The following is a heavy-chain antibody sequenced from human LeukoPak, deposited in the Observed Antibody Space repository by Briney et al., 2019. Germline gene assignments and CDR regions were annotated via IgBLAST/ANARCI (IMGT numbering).Heavy chain of an antibody. V-gene: IGHV3-53*01. D-gene: IGHD2-2*01. CDR3: ARGLAVPVAIGYYYYRMDV. Sequence: GGSLRLSCAASGFTVSSNYMSWVRQAPGKGLEWVSVIYSGGSTYYADSVKGRFTISRDNSKNTLYLQMNSLRAEDTAVYYCARGLAVPVAIGYYYYRMDVWGQGTTVTVSS. CDR1: GFTVSSNY. J-gene: IGHJ6*02. CDR2: IYSGGST.